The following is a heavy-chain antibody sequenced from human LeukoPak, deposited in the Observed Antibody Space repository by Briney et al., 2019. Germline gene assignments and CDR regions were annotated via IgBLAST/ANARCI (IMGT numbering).Heavy chain of an antibody. CDR1: GFTFSSYA. J-gene: IGHJ4*02. Sequence: GGSLRLSCAASGFTFSSYAMSWVRQAPEKGLDWVSVIGGSGGSTYYADSVKGRFTISRDNSKNTLYLQMNSLRAEDTAVYYCAKPPQWLVQGFGDYWGQGTLVTVSS. CDR2: IGGSGGST. D-gene: IGHD6-19*01. CDR3: AKPPQWLVQGFGDY. V-gene: IGHV3-23*01.